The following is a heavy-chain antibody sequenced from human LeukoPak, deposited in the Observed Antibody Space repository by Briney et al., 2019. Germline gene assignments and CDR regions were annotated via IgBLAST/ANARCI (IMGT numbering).Heavy chain of an antibody. D-gene: IGHD3-9*01. Sequence: GGPRRLSCEASGFTSSTFPMHWVRQAPEKGLEWVARISYHGSNEYYADSVKGRFTISRDNSKNTLYLQMNNPRVEDTAIYYCARVHDTTGYYHYFDSWGQGTLVTVSS. CDR2: ISYHGSNE. J-gene: IGHJ4*02. CDR3: ARVHDTTGYYHYFDS. CDR1: GFTSSTFP. V-gene: IGHV3-30*04.